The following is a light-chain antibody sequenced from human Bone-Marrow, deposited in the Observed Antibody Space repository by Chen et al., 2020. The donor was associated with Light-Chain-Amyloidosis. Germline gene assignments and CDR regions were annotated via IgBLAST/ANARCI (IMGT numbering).Light chain of an antibody. CDR2: EAS. Sequence: EIVLTQSPATVSLSPGDKATLSCRASQSVTSYLAWYQQRPGQAPRLLIYEASKRANGIPARFSGSGFGTDFSLTISSLEPEYFAVYYCQQRYNWPPVTFVGVTKVEIK. CDR1: QSVTSY. J-gene: IGKJ4*01. CDR3: QQRYNWPPVT. V-gene: IGKV3-11*01.